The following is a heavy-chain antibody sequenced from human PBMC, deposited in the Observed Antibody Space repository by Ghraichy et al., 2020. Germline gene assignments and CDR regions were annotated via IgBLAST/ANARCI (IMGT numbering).Heavy chain of an antibody. CDR3: AKDLSGSGSYYRAYYYYGMDV. Sequence: GESLNISCAASGFTFSSCGMHWVRQAPGKGLEWVAVISYDGSNKYYADSVKGRFTISRDNSKNTLYLQMNSLRAEDTAVYYCAKDLSGSGSYYRAYYYYGMDVWGQGTTVTVSS. V-gene: IGHV3-30*18. CDR1: GFTFSSCG. J-gene: IGHJ6*02. D-gene: IGHD3-10*01. CDR2: ISYDGSNK.